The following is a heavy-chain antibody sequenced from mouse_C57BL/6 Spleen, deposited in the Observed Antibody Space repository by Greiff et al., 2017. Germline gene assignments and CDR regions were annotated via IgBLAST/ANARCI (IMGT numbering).Heavy chain of an antibody. J-gene: IGHJ2*01. CDR2: IYPGSGST. V-gene: IGHV1-55*01. CDR3: ARCGGIYYGYYFDY. CDR1: GYTFTSYW. D-gene: IGHD2-2*01. Sequence: QVQLQQSGAELVKPGASVKMSCKASGYTFTSYWITWVKQRPGQGLEWIGDIYPGSGSTNYNEKFKSKATLTVDTSTSTAYMQLSSLTSEDSAVYYCARCGGIYYGYYFDYWGQGTTLTVSS.